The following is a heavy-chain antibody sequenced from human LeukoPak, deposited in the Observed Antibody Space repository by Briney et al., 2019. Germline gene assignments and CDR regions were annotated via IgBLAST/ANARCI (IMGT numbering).Heavy chain of an antibody. CDR2: IYHSGST. Sequence: SETLSLTCAVSGYSISSGYYWAWIRQPPGKGLEWIGSIYHSGSTYYNPSLKSRVTISVDTSKNQFSLKLSSVTAADTAVYYCARLTRGMIVVVMIGIDYWGQGTLVTVSS. CDR1: GYSISSGYY. V-gene: IGHV4-38-2*01. D-gene: IGHD3-22*01. CDR3: ARLTRGMIVVVMIGIDY. J-gene: IGHJ4*02.